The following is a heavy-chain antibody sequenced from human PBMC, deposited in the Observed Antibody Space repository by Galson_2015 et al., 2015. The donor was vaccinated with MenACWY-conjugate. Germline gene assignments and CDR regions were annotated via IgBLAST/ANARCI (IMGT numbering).Heavy chain of an antibody. J-gene: IGHJ6*02. CDR2: IYSDGST. CDR3: ARDSRATTVWGLNKRKTIDYYYGMDV. D-gene: IGHD3-10*01. V-gene: IGHV3-53*01. CDR1: GFTVSSSY. Sequence: SLRLSCAVSGFTVSSSYMTWVRQAPGKGLEWVSVIYSDGSTYNADSVEGRFTISRGNSKNTVFLQMTSLRAEDTAMYYCARDSRATTVWGLNKRKTIDYYYGMDVWGQGTTVIVSS.